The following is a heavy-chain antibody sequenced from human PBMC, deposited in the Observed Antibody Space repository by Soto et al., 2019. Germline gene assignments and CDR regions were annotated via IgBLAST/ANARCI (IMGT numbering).Heavy chain of an antibody. Sequence: QVQLQESGPGLVKPSQTLCLTCTVSGGSISSGGYYWSWIRQHPGKGLEWIGYIYYSGSTYYNPSLKSRVTISVDTSKNQFSLKLSSVTAADTAVYYCARVGRGSSGRYWYFDLWGRATLVTVSS. J-gene: IGHJ2*01. CDR1: GGSISSGGYY. V-gene: IGHV4-31*03. D-gene: IGHD3-22*01. CDR2: IYYSGST. CDR3: ARVGRGSSGRYWYFDL.